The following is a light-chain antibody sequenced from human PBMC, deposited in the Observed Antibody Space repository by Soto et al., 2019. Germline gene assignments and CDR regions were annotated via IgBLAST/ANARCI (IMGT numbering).Light chain of an antibody. CDR3: CAYAGNSLWV. J-gene: IGLJ3*02. CDR2: DVS. Sequence: QSALTQPRSVSGSPGQSVTISCTGTSSDVGGYNYVSWYQHHPGKAPKLMIYDVSKWPSGVPDRFSGSKSGNTASLTISGLQAEDEADYYCCAYAGNSLWVFGGGTKVTVL. V-gene: IGLV2-11*01. CDR1: SSDVGGYNY.